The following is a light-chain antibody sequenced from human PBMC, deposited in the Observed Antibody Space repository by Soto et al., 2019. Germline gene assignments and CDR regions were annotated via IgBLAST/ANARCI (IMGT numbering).Light chain of an antibody. CDR3: QQYGNSPS. V-gene: IGKV3-20*01. J-gene: IGKJ2*01. CDR1: QRVSGSS. Sequence: VVTQSPGILSLSPGDRATLSCRSSQRVSGSSLAWYQQKPGQAPRVLFYGATTRATGVQDRFSANGSGADFTLTISRLEPGDFGVYHCQQYGNSPSFGPGTKLEIK. CDR2: GAT.